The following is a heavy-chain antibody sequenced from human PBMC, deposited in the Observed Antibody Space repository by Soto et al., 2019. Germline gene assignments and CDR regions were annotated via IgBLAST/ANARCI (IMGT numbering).Heavy chain of an antibody. J-gene: IGHJ4*02. Sequence: QITLKESGPTLVKPTQTLTLTCTFSGFSLSTSGVGVGWIRQPPGKALEWLALIYWDDDKRYSPSLKSRLTITKDTSKNQVVLTMTNMDPVDTATYYCAHSLTDFWSGYYYLDYWGQGTLVTVSS. V-gene: IGHV2-5*02. CDR1: GFSLSTSGVG. D-gene: IGHD3-3*01. CDR3: AHSLTDFWSGYYYLDY. CDR2: IYWDDDK.